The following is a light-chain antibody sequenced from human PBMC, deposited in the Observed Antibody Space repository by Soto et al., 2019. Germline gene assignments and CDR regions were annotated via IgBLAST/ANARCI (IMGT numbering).Light chain of an antibody. J-gene: IGLJ1*01. Sequence: QSALTQPASVSGSPGQSITISCTGNRSDVGGYNYVSWYQHHPGKAPKLIIYDVSNRPSGVSNRFSGSKSGNTASLTISGLQPEDEADYYCSSYTTSNTRQIVFGTGTKVTVL. CDR2: DVS. CDR3: SSYTTSNTRQIV. CDR1: RSDVGGYNY. V-gene: IGLV2-14*03.